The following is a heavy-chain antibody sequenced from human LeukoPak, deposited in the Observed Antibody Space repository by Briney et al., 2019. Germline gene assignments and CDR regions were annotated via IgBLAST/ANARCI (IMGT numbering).Heavy chain of an antibody. CDR1: GFTFSSYT. CDR2: ISDSSYYI. D-gene: IGHD2-2*01. Sequence: GGSLRLSCAASGFTFSSYTMNWVRQAPGMGLEWVSSISDSSYYIYYADSVRGRFTVSRDNAKNSLYLQMNGLRAEDTAVYYCARRKDVVVVPGTMGYYLDVWGKGPTVTVSS. CDR3: ARRKDVVVVPGTMGYYLDV. V-gene: IGHV3-21*01. J-gene: IGHJ6*03.